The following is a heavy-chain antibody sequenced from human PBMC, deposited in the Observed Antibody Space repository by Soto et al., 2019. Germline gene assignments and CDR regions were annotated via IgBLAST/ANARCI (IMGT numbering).Heavy chain of an antibody. CDR2: ISAHNGNT. CDR1: GYDFTTYG. D-gene: IGHD1-1*01. J-gene: IGHJ4*02. V-gene: IGHV1-18*01. Sequence: QVHLVQSGAEVKKPGASVKVSCKGSGYDFTTYGITWVRQAPGQGLEWMAWISAHNGNTDYAQKPPGRVTVTRDTSTSTAYMELRSLRSDDTAMYYCARGRYGDYWGQGALVTVSS. CDR3: ARGRYGDY.